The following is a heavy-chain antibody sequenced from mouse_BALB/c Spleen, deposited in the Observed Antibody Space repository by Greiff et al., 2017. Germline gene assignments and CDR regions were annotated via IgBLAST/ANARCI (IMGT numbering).Heavy chain of an antibody. CDR1: GFTFSSYG. CDR2: INSNGGST. Sequence: EVQVVESGGGLVQPGGSLKLSCAASGFTFSSYGMSWVRQTPDKRLELVATINSNGGSTYYPDSVKGRFTISRDNAKNTLYLQMSSLKSEDTAMYYCARGGLRLRAMDYWGQGTSVTVSS. V-gene: IGHV5-6-3*01. D-gene: IGHD1-2*01. CDR3: ARGGLRLRAMDY. J-gene: IGHJ4*01.